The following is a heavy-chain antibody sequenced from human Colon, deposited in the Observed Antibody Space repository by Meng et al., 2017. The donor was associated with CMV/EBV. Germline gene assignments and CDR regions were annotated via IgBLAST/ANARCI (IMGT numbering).Heavy chain of an antibody. Sequence: SCTASGFTFKNYGMSWVRQAPGKGLEWVAFIRFDATIKYYADSVRGRFTISRDNSKNTLYLQMNSLRAEDTAVYYCAKDMSVIGSIDWGQGTLVTVSS. CDR3: AKDMSVIGSID. CDR2: IRFDATIK. CDR1: GFTFKNYG. D-gene: IGHD6-6*01. V-gene: IGHV3-30*02. J-gene: IGHJ4*02.